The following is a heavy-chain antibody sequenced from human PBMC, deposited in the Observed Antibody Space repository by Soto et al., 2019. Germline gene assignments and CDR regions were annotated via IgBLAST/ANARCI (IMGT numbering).Heavy chain of an antibody. CDR1: GFTFSNAW. V-gene: IGHV3-15*01. CDR3: TGPRISSPGDY. D-gene: IGHD3-10*01. CDR2: IKSKTDGGTT. J-gene: IGHJ4*02. Sequence: EVQLVEFGGGLVKPGGSLRLSCAASGFTFSNAWMSWVRQAPGKGLEWVGRIKSKTDGGTTDYAAPVKGRFTISRDDSKNTLYLQMNSLKTEDTAVYYCTGPRISSPGDYWGQGTLVTVSS.